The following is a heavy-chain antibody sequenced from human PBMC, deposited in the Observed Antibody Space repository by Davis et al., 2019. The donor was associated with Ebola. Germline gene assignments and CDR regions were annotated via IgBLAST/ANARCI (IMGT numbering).Heavy chain of an antibody. CDR1: GGSISSSH. CDR3: ARYFYGSGSFYFDY. D-gene: IGHD3-10*01. V-gene: IGHV4-59*01. J-gene: IGHJ4*02. Sequence: MPSETLSLTCTVPGGSISSSHWSWIRQLPGKGLEWIGNIFYSGSTNYNPSVKSRVTLSLDTSKTQFSLKLSSVTAADTAVYYCARYFYGSGSFYFDYWGQGTLVTVSS. CDR2: IFYSGST.